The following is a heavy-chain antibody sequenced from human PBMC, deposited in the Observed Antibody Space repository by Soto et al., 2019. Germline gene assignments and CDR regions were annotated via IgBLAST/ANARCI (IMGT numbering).Heavy chain of an antibody. D-gene: IGHD2-2*01. CDR1: GFTFSNYA. J-gene: IGHJ4*02. CDR3: AKDGGPVYCNSPGCSAKHFDY. V-gene: IGHV3-30*18. Sequence: QVQLVESGGGVVQPGRSLRLSCAASGFTFSNYAMHWVRQAPGKGLEWLAIISYDGDNEYYADSVRGRFTISRDNSKNTLYLQTNNLRPEYTAVYYCAKDGGPVYCNSPGCSAKHFDYWGQGTLVTVAS. CDR2: ISYDGDNE.